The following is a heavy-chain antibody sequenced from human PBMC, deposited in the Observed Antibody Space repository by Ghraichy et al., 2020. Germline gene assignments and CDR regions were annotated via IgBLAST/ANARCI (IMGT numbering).Heavy chain of an antibody. CDR3: ARSGDYRGHFDS. V-gene: IGHV3-48*02. J-gene: IGHJ4*02. Sequence: GGSLRLSWAASGRSFLHSHMNRACQVSCLGLEWVSYISNGGSTKYYADSVKGRFTISRDNAKKSLYLKMKSLRDDDTAMYYCARSGDYRGHFDSWGQGTLV. CDR1: GRSFLHSH. D-gene: IGHD4-11*01. CDR2: ISNGGSTK.